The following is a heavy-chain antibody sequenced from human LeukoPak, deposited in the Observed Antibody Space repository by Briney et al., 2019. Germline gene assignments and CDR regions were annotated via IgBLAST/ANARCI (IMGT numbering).Heavy chain of an antibody. CDR2: ISYDGSNK. Sequence: GGSLRLSCAASGFTFSRYAMHWVRQAPGKGLEWVAVISYDGSNKYYADSVKGRFTISRENSKHTLYLQMNSLRAEDTAVYFCAKARASYYDSSSPDYWGQGTLVTVSS. CDR1: GFTFSRYA. J-gene: IGHJ4*02. D-gene: IGHD3-22*01. V-gene: IGHV3-30*04. CDR3: AKARASYYDSSSPDY.